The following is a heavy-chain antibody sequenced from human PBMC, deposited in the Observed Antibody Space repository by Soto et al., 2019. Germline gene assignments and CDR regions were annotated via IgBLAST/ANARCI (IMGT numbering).Heavy chain of an antibody. CDR2: ISGGGGGA. V-gene: IGHV3-23*01. J-gene: IGHJ3*01. D-gene: IGHD6-25*01. Sequence: AGSLRLSCTASCFNFNSYAMKWARLAQGKGLEWVSGISGGGGGAYYADSVQGRFIISRDNSKNTLYLQMNILRAEDAAIYYCVREGSGSYPGGSFHFCARVTSVTV. CDR1: CFNFNSYA. CDR3: VREGSGSYPGGSFHF.